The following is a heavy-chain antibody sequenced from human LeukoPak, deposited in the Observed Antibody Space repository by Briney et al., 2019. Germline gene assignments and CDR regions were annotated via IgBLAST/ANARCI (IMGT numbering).Heavy chain of an antibody. D-gene: IGHD6-13*01. CDR1: GGSISSSSYY. Sequence: SETLSLTCTVSGGSISSSSYYWGWIRQPPGKGLEWIGSIYYSGSTYYNPSLKSRVTISVDTSKNQFSLKLSSVTAADTAVYYCASYSIAAAGFYYYYGMDVWGQGTTVTVSS. V-gene: IGHV4-39*01. J-gene: IGHJ6*02. CDR2: IYYSGST. CDR3: ASYSIAAAGFYYYYGMDV.